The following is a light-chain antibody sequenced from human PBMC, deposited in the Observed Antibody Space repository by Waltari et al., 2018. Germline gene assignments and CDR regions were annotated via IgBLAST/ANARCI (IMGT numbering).Light chain of an antibody. CDR2: GAS. J-gene: IGKJ4*01. CDR3: QQYNNWPLT. V-gene: IGKV3-15*01. Sequence: EIVMTQSPVTLSVSPGERVTLSCRASQSVGGNVAWYQQQPGQAPRLLIYGASTRVTGLPARLSGSGSGTEFTLTISSLQSEDFAVYYCQQYNNWPLTFGGGTKVEIK. CDR1: QSVGGN.